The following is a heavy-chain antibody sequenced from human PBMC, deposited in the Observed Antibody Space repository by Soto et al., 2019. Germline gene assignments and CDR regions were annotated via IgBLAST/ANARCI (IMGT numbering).Heavy chain of an antibody. CDR1: VFSLNNATMG. Sequence: QVTLKESGPVLVKATETLTLTGTVSVFSLNNATMGVPSIRQPPGKAPERLAHIFSNDEESYTTSLKTRLNISKDTSTSQVVITMTNMDPVDTATYYCARMQYFFRDTGYYYVVEDALDIWGQGTPVTVSS. CDR3: ARMQYFFRDTGYYYVVEDALDI. V-gene: IGHV2-26*01. CDR2: IFSNDEE. J-gene: IGHJ3*02. D-gene: IGHD3-22*01.